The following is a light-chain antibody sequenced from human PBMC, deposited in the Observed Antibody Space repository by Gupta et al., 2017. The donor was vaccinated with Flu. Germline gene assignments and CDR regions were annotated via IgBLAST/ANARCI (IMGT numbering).Light chain of an antibody. V-gene: IGLV4-69*01. J-gene: IGLJ3*02. CDR3: QTWGTGSWV. Sequence: LVLTHSPSASASLGASVKLTCTLSSGHSSYAIAWHQQQPEKGPRYLMKLNSDGSHSKGDGIPDRFSGSSSGAERYLTISSLQSEDEADYYCQTWGTGSWVFGGGTKLTVL. CDR2: LNSDGSH. CDR1: SGHSSYA.